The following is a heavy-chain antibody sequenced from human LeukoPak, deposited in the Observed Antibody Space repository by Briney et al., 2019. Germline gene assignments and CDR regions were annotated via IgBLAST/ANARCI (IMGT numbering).Heavy chain of an antibody. D-gene: IGHD3-22*01. CDR1: GFTFSDYY. CDR2: ISSSGSTI. Sequence: EGSLRLSCAASGFTFSDYYMSWIRQAPGKGLEWISYISSSGSTIYYADSVKGRFTISRDNAKNSLYLQMNSLRAEDTAVYYCARDHLYYYDSSGHFDYWGQGTLVTVSS. J-gene: IGHJ4*02. V-gene: IGHV3-11*04. CDR3: ARDHLYYYDSSGHFDY.